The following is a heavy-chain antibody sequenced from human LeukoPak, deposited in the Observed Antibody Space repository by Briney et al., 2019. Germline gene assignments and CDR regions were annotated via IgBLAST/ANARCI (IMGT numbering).Heavy chain of an antibody. CDR1: GGSIRSPSYY. D-gene: IGHD3-3*01. Sequence: PSETLSLTCTVSGGSIRSPSYYWGWIRQPPGKGLEWIGSIYYSGSTYYNPSLKSRVTISVDTSKNQFSLKLSSVTAADTAVYYCGRLFYDFWSGHYYYYMDVWGRGTTVTVSS. CDR2: IYYSGST. V-gene: IGHV4-39*01. CDR3: GRLFYDFWSGHYYYYMDV. J-gene: IGHJ6*03.